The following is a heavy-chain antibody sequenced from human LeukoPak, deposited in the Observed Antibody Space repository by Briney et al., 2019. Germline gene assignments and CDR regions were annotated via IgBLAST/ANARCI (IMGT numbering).Heavy chain of an antibody. CDR2: IIHSGRH. J-gene: IGHJ3*02. CDR1: GGSFSGYY. CDR3: ARGAYCTNGVCYGLAFDI. D-gene: IGHD2-8*01. Sequence: SETLSLTCAVYGGSFSGYYWGWIRQPPGKGLEWIGEIIHSGRHNYNPSLKRRVTISVDTSKNQFSLKLSAGTAADTAVYYCARGAYCTNGVCYGLAFDIWGQGTMVTVSS. V-gene: IGHV4-34*01.